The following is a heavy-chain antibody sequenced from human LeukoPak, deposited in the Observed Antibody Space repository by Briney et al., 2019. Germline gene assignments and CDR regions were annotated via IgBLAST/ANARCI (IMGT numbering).Heavy chain of an antibody. CDR2: INPNSGGT. D-gene: IGHD1-26*01. J-gene: IGHJ4*02. CDR1: GYTFTGYY. V-gene: IGHV1-2*02. CDR3: ARDSGLGPTWHPFDH. Sequence: ASVKVSCKASGYTFTGYYMHWVRQAPGQGLEWLGWINPNSGGTNYAQKFQGRVTMTRDTSISTAYMEVSRLRSDDTAVYYCARDSGLGPTWHPFDHWGQGTPVTVSS.